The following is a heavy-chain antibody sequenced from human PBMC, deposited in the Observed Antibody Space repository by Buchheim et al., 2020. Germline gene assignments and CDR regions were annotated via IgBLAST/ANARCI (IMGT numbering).Heavy chain of an antibody. D-gene: IGHD3-10*01. V-gene: IGHV3-23*01. CDR3: ATDHFGSGTYLYYYFDY. J-gene: IGHJ4*02. Sequence: EVQLLESGGGLVQPGGSLRLSCAASELTFLSYAMHWVRQAPGRGLEWVSGMSTYGVNTYYADSVKGRFTISRDNSRNKIFLQMNSLRAEDTAVYYCATDHFGSGTYLYYYFDYWGQGTL. CDR1: ELTFLSYA. CDR2: MSTYGVNT.